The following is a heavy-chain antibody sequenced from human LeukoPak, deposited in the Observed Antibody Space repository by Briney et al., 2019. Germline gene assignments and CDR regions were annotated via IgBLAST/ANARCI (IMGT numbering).Heavy chain of an antibody. CDR1: GFTFSSYL. CDR2: ISGSGGST. Sequence: GGSLRLSCAASGFTFSSYLMSWVRQAPGKGLEWVSAISGSGGSTYYADSVKGRFTISRDNSKNTLYLQMNSLRAEDTAVYYCAKSQVGAYYFDYWGQGTLVTVSS. CDR3: AKSQVGAYYFDY. V-gene: IGHV3-23*01. D-gene: IGHD1-26*01. J-gene: IGHJ4*02.